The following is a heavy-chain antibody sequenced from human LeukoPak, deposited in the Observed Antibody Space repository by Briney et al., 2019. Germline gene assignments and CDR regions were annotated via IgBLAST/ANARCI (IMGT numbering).Heavy chain of an antibody. CDR2: IWYDGSNK. CDR3: ARDADEYCSSTTCRGGSFDI. CDR1: GFTFSSYG. Sequence: GGSLRPSCAASGFTFSSYGMHWVRQAPGKGLEWVAVIWYDGSNKYYADSVKGRFTISRDNSKNTLYLQMNSLRAEDTAVYYCARDADEYCSSTTCRGGSFDIWGQGTMVTVSS. J-gene: IGHJ3*02. V-gene: IGHV3-33*01. D-gene: IGHD2-2*01.